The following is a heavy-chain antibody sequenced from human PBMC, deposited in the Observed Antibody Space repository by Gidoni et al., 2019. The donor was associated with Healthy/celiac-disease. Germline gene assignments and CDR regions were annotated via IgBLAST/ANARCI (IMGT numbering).Heavy chain of an antibody. CDR2: IKSKTDGGTT. CDR1: GFTFSTAW. J-gene: IGHJ3*02. Sequence: EVQLVESGGGLVKPGGSLRLSCSASGFTFSTAWMSWVRQAPGKGLEWVGRIKSKTDGGTTDYAAPVKGRFTISRDDSKNTLYLQMNSLKTEDTAVYYCTTEYRPGFYDYIWGSYRPNDAFDIWGQGTMVTVSS. V-gene: IGHV3-15*01. CDR3: TTEYRPGFYDYIWGSYRPNDAFDI. D-gene: IGHD3-16*02.